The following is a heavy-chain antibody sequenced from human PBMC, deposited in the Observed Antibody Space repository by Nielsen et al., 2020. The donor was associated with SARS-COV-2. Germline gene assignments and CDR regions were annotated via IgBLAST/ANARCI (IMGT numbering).Heavy chain of an antibody. J-gene: IGHJ5*02. V-gene: IGHV3-9*01. CDR1: GFTFDDYA. CDR3: ARPVSGSYVGEFDP. Sequence: SLKISCAASGFTFDDYAMHWVRQAPGKGLEWVSGISWNSGSIGYADSVKGRFTISRDNSKNTLYLQMNSLRAEDTAVYYCARPVSGSYVGEFDPWGQGTPVTVSS. CDR2: ISWNSGSI. D-gene: IGHD3-10*01.